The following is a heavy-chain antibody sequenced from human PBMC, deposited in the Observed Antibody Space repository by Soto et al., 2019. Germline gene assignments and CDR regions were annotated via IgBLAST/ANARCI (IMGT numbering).Heavy chain of an antibody. J-gene: IGHJ4*02. Sequence: PSETLSLTCTVSGGSISSGGYYWSWIRQHPGKGLEWIGYIYYSGSTYYNPSLKSRVTISVDTSKNQFSLKLSSVTAADTAVYYCARDRRELYYDSSGYHYYFDDWGQGTLVTVSS. CDR1: GGSISSGGYY. CDR2: IYYSGST. CDR3: ARDRRELYYDSSGYHYYFDD. D-gene: IGHD3-22*01. V-gene: IGHV4-31*03.